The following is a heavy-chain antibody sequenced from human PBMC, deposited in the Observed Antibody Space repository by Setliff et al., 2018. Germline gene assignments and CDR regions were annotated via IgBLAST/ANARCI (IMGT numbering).Heavy chain of an antibody. CDR1: GYTFTSYA. J-gene: IGHJ4*02. CDR3: AREYYYDSSGYSYYFDC. Sequence: ASVKVSCKASGYTFTSYAMHWVRQAPGQRLEWMGWINAGNGNTKYSQKFQGRVTITRDTSASTAYMELSSLRSEDTAVYYCAREYYYDSSGYSYYFDCWGQGTLVTVPS. D-gene: IGHD3-22*01. V-gene: IGHV1-3*01. CDR2: INAGNGNT.